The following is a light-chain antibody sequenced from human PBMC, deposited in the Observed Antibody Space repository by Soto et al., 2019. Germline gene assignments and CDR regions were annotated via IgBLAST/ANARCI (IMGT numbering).Light chain of an antibody. J-gene: IGKJ1*01. CDR3: QQYNKSPGT. CDR1: QTVHSN. V-gene: IGKV3-15*01. CDR2: GAS. Sequence: EILMTQSPPTMSVSAGGRVTLACRASQTVHSNVAWYQHKPGQAPRLLIYGASFRATGMPARFSGSGFGTEFTLTLSSLQSEDFALYYCQQYNKSPGTFGQGTKVDIK.